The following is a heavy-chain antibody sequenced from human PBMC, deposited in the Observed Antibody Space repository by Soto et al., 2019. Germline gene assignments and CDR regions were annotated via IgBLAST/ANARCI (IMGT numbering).Heavy chain of an antibody. D-gene: IGHD6-13*01. V-gene: IGHV3-33*01. CDR3: ARDRSRGIAAAGPDY. CDR1: GFTFSRYA. CDR2: IWFDETNK. Sequence: GGSLRLSCAASGFTFSRYAMHWVRQAPGKGLDWVAVIWFDETNKYYVDSVRGRFTISRDNSKNTLYLQMNSLRGEDTAVYYCARDRSRGIAAAGPDYWGQGTLVTVS. J-gene: IGHJ4*02.